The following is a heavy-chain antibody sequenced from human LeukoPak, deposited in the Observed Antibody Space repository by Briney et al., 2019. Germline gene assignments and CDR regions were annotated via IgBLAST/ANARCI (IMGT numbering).Heavy chain of an antibody. CDR2: IYYSGST. J-gene: IGHJ3*02. Sequence: SETLSLTCTVSGGSISSYYWSWIRQPPGKGLEWIGYIYYSGSTNYNPSLKSRVTISVDTSKNQFSLKLSSVTAADTAVYYCAREKPDYDSSGYYFAAFDIWGQGTMVTVSS. CDR1: GGSISSYY. CDR3: AREKPDYDSSGYYFAAFDI. D-gene: IGHD3-22*01. V-gene: IGHV4-59*01.